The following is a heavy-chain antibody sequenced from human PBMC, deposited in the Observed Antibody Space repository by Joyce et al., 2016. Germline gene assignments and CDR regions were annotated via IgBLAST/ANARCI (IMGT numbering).Heavy chain of an antibody. CDR1: ELTFSSYA. CDR3: AKLLYAQYYYGMDV. D-gene: IGHD2/OR15-2a*01. J-gene: IGHJ6*02. V-gene: IGHV3-23*01. CDR2: ISGSGGST. Sequence: EVQVLESGGGLVQPGGSLSLSCAASELTFSSYAMTCVRQAPGKGLEWVSAISGSGGSTHYADSVKGRFTISRDNSKNTLYLQMNSLRAEDTAIYYCAKLLYAQYYYGMDVWGQGTTVTVSS.